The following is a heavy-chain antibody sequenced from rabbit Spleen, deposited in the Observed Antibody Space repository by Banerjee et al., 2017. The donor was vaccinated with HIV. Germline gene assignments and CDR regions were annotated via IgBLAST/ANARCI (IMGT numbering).Heavy chain of an antibody. D-gene: IGHD8-1*01. J-gene: IGHJ3*01. CDR2: IAAVSSGDT. CDR3: ARDTGTSFSTYGMDL. Sequence: QQQLVESGGGLVKPGASLTLTCKASGLDLSSRYWICWVRQAPGKGLEWIACIAAVSSGDTYSATWAKGRFTISKTSSTTVTLQMTSLTAADTATYFCARDTGTSFSTYGMDLWGQGTLVTVS. V-gene: IGHV1S45*01. CDR1: GLDLSSRYW.